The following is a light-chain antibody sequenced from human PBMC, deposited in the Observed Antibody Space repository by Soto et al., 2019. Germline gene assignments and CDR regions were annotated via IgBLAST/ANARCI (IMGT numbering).Light chain of an antibody. CDR2: EVS. CDR1: SSDVGYYNY. V-gene: IGLV2-14*01. Sequence: QSVLTQPASVSGSPGQLITISCTGTSSDVGYYNYVSWYQQHPGKAPKLMIYEVSNRPSGVSNRFSGSKSGNTASLTISGLQAEDEADYYCSSYTSSSTRVFGGGTKLTVL. J-gene: IGLJ3*02. CDR3: SSYTSSSTRV.